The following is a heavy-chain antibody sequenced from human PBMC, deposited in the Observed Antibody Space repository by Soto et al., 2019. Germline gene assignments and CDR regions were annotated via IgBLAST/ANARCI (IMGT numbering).Heavy chain of an antibody. CDR3: ARVSKLVAPKDGKRAYFFAMDV. V-gene: IGHV4-59*01. J-gene: IGHJ6*02. CDR2: VYSTGTT. D-gene: IGHD6-6*01. Sequence: WTWIRQPPGKPLEWIGYVYSTGTTSYSPSLKSRVDISVATSENQFSLKLLSVTAADAAVYFCARVSKLVAPKDGKRAYFFAMDVWGHGTTVTVS.